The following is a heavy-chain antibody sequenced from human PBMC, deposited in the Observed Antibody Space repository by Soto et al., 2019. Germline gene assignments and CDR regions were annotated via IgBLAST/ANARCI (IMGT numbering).Heavy chain of an antibody. CDR2: ISSSSSYI. D-gene: IGHD2-21*01. Sequence: GGSLRLSCTASGFIFDSYSMNWVRQAPGKGLEWVSSISSSSSYIYYADSVKGRFTISRDNAKNSLYLQMNSLRAEDTAVYYCARANIVGTADYWGQGTLVTVSS. V-gene: IGHV3-21*01. CDR3: ARANIVGTADY. CDR1: GFIFDSYS. J-gene: IGHJ4*02.